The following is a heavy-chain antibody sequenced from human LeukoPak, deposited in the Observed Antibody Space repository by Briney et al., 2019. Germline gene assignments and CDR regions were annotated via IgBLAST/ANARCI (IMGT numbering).Heavy chain of an antibody. Sequence: GSLRHSFAASGFTVSCNYMSRVRQTPGKGLEWLSVIYSGGTTYYADSGKGRFTISRDNSKNTLYLQRNSMRAEDTAVYYCARVSIAAHDYWGQGTLVTVS. CDR3: ARVSIAAHDY. CDR2: IYSGGTT. V-gene: IGHV3-53*01. J-gene: IGHJ4*02. CDR1: GFTVSCNY. D-gene: IGHD6-6*01.